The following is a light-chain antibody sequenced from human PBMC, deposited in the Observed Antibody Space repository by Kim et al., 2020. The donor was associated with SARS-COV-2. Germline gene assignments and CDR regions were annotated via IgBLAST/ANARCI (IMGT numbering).Light chain of an antibody. Sequence: SITISCTGTSSDVGGYKYVSWYQQHPGKAPKFVIYEVDNRPSGVSIRFSGSKSGNTASLTISGLQAEDEADYYCSSYIRGSTNYVFGTGTKVTVL. CDR2: EVD. V-gene: IGLV2-14*01. J-gene: IGLJ1*01. CDR3: SSYIRGSTNYV. CDR1: SSDVGGYKY.